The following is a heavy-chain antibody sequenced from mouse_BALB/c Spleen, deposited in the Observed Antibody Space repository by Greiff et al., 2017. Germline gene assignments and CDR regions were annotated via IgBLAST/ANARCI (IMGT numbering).Heavy chain of an antibody. CDR3: AQIYYDYGDY. Sequence: VKVVESAAELARPGASVKMSCKASGYTFTSYTMHWVKQRPGQGLEWIGYINPSSGYTEYNQKFKDKTTLTADKSSSTAYMQLSSLTSEDSAVYYCAQIYYDYGDYWGQGTTLTVSS. J-gene: IGHJ2*01. V-gene: IGHV1-4*02. CDR2: INPSSGYT. CDR1: GYTFTSYT. D-gene: IGHD2-4*01.